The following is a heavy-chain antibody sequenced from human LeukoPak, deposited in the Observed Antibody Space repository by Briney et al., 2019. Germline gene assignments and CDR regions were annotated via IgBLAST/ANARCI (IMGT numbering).Heavy chain of an antibody. D-gene: IGHD5-18*01. V-gene: IGHV1-69*13. CDR2: IIPIFGTA. J-gene: IGHJ6*02. Sequence: SVKVSCKASGYTFTSYGISWVRQAPGQGLEWMGGIIPIFGTANYAQKFQGRVTITADESTSTAYMELSSLRSEDTAVYYCARARKGYSYGTPPGNYYYYGMDVWGQGTTVTVSS. CDR3: ARARKGYSYGTPPGNYYYYGMDV. CDR1: GYTFTSYG.